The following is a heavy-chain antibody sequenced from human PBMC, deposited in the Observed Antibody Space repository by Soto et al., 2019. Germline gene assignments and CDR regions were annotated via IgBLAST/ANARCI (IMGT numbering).Heavy chain of an antibody. CDR2: IYYSGST. D-gene: IGHD6-13*01. CDR1: GGSISSYY. J-gene: IGHJ4*02. CDR3: ARRYGSSFDY. V-gene: IGHV4-59*08. Sequence: SETLSLTCTVSGGSISSYYWSWIRQPPGKGLEWIGYIYYSGSTNYNPSLKSRVTISVDTSKNQFSLKLSSVTAADTAVYYCARRYGSSFDYCGQGTLVIVSS.